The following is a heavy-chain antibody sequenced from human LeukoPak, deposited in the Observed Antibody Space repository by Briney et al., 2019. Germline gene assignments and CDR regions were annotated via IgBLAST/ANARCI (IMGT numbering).Heavy chain of an antibody. D-gene: IGHD3-22*01. J-gene: IGHJ6*03. CDR2: LYHGVST. CDR3: ARLKFYDSTSYSPGHYMDV. CDR1: GGPICSYY. Sequence: SETLSLTCTVSGGPICSYYWSWIRQTAGKGVEWIGRLYHGVSTNYNPSLKSRVTMSVDTSKNQFALKLSAVTAADTAVYYCARLKFYDSTSYSPGHYMDVWGKGTTVTVSS. V-gene: IGHV4-4*07.